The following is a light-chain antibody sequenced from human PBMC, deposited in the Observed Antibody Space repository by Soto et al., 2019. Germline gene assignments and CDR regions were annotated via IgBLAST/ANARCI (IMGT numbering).Light chain of an antibody. CDR1: QSVGSY. J-gene: IGKJ1*01. V-gene: IGKV3D-15*01. CDR3: QQYNNWPPWT. Sequence: EIVMTQSPATLSVSPGERATLSCRASQSVGSYLAWYQQKPGQAPRLLIYDASNWATGIPARFSGSGSGTEFTLTISSLQSEDFAVYYCQQYNNWPPWTFGQGTKVDIK. CDR2: DAS.